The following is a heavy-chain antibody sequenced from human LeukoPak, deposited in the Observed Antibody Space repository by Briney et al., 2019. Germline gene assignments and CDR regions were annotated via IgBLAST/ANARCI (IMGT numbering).Heavy chain of an antibody. CDR1: GYTFTSYG. D-gene: IGHD6-13*01. CDR2: ISAYNGNT. V-gene: IGHV1-18*01. CDR3: ARDVDSSSWSYGMDV. Sequence: ASVKVSCKASGYTFTSYGISWVRQAPGQGLEWMGWISAYNGNTNYAQKLQGRVTMTTDTSTSTAYMELRSLRSDDTAVYYCARDVDSSSWSYGMDVWGQGTTVTVSS. J-gene: IGHJ6*02.